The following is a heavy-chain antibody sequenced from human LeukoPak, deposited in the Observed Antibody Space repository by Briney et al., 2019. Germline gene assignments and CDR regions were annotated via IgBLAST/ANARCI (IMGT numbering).Heavy chain of an antibody. J-gene: IGHJ4*02. Sequence: GRSLRLSCAASGFTFSSYGMHWVRQAPGKGLEWVAVISYDGSNKYHADSVKGRFTISRDNSKNTLYLQMNSLRAEDTAVYYCAKGASNFDYWGQGTLVTVSS. CDR1: GFTFSSYG. CDR3: AKGASNFDY. V-gene: IGHV3-30*18. CDR2: ISYDGSNK.